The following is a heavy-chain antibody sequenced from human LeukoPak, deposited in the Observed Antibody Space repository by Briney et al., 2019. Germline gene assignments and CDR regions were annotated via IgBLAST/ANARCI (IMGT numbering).Heavy chain of an antibody. CDR2: FDPEDGEP. V-gene: IGHV1-24*01. CDR3: GTGRRRTGGGLGY. CDR1: GYTLTELS. J-gene: IGHJ4*02. D-gene: IGHD3-16*01. Sequence: ASVKLSFKFSGYTLTELSMHWVRQAPGSGLGRMGGFDPEDGEPIYAQTFQGRVTMTEDPSTDTVYMELRSLRSEDPAVYYCGTGRRRTGGGLGYWGQGTLVTVS.